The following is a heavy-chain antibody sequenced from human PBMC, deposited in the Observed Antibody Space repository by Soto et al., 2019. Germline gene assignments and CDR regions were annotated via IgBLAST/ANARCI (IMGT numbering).Heavy chain of an antibody. CDR1: GGSVSSGSYY. V-gene: IGHV4-61*01. CDR3: ARGITIFGVELDP. J-gene: IGHJ5*02. D-gene: IGHD3-3*01. Sequence: SETLSLTCTVSGGSVSSGSYYWSWIRQPPGKGLEWIGYIYYSGSTNYNPSLKSRVTISVDTSKNQFSLKLSSVTAADTAVYYWARGITIFGVELDPWGQETLVTVSS. CDR2: IYYSGST.